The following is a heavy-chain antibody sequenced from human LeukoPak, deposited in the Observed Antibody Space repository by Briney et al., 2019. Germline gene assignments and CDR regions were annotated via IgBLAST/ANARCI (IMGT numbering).Heavy chain of an antibody. CDR3: ARDYDVLTAYPLTQLFDP. J-gene: IGHJ5*02. CDR2: VYYSGST. D-gene: IGHD3-9*01. V-gene: IGHV4-39*07. Sequence: PSETLSLTCTVSGGSVSSNTYYWGWIRQPPGKGLEWIGSVYYSGSTYYNPSLKSRVTISVDTSKNQFSLKLSSVTAADTAVYYCARDYDVLTAYPLTQLFDPWGQGTLVTVSS. CDR1: GGSVSSNTYY.